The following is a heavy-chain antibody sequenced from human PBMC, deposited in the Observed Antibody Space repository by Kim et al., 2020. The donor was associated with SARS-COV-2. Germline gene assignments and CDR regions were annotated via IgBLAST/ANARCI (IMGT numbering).Heavy chain of an antibody. D-gene: IGHD3-22*01. CDR1: GFTVSSYS. V-gene: IGHV3-48*02. CDR2: ISSSSTTI. Sequence: GGSLRLSCAASGFTVSSYSMNWVRQAPGKGLEWVSYISSSSTTIYYADSVKGRFAISRDIAKNSLYLQMNSLRDEDTAVYYCARGYYDSSGYYYDDYWG. CDR3: ARGYYDSSGYYYDDY. J-gene: IGHJ4*01.